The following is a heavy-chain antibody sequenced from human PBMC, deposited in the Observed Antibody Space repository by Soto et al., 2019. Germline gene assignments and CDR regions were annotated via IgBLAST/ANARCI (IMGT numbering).Heavy chain of an antibody. Sequence: PSETLSLTCAVYGGSFSGYYWSWIRQHPGKGLEWIGEINHSGSTNYNPSLKSRVTISVDTSKNQFSLKLSSVTAADTAVYYCARGRYYDSSGYYRYWGQGTLVTVSS. V-gene: IGHV4-34*01. CDR3: ARGRYYDSSGYYRY. J-gene: IGHJ4*02. CDR2: INHSGST. D-gene: IGHD3-22*01. CDR1: GGSFSGYY.